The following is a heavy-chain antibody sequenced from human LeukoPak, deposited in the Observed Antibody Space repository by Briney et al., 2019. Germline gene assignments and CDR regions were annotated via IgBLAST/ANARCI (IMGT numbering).Heavy chain of an antibody. V-gene: IGHV1-69*04. CDR1: GGTFSSYA. D-gene: IGHD3-22*01. Sequence: GASVKVSCKASGGTFSSYAISWVRQAPGQGLEWMGRIIPILGIANYAQKFQGRVTITADKSTSTAYMELSSLRSEDTAVYYCARGLPNYDSSGYYVSWGQGTLVTVSS. J-gene: IGHJ5*02. CDR3: ARGLPNYDSSGYYVS. CDR2: IIPILGIA.